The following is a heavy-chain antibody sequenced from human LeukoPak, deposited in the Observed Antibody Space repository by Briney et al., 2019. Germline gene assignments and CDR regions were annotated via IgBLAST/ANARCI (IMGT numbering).Heavy chain of an antibody. CDR3: ARSHSSSSVEGAFDI. V-gene: IGHV1-8*01. CDR1: GYTFTSYD. Sequence: ASVKVSCKASGYTFTSYDSNWVRQATGQGLEWMGWMNPNSGNTGYAQKFQGRVTMTRDTSTSTVYMELSSLRSEDTAVYYCARSHSSSSVEGAFDIWGQGTMVTVSS. J-gene: IGHJ3*02. CDR2: MNPNSGNT. D-gene: IGHD6-6*01.